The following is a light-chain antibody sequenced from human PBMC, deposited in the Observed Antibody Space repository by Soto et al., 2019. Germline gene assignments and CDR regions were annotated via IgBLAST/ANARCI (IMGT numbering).Light chain of an antibody. CDR1: QSIARN. V-gene: IGKV3-15*01. CDR3: QQYNTWPPIN. J-gene: IGKJ5*01. Sequence: EIVMTQAPATFSLSPLERATLSFMGSQSIARNLAWYQQIPGQAPRLLIYAASTRATGIPARFSGSGSGTEFTLTISSLQSEDFAVYYCQQYNTWPPINFGQGTRLEIK. CDR2: AAS.